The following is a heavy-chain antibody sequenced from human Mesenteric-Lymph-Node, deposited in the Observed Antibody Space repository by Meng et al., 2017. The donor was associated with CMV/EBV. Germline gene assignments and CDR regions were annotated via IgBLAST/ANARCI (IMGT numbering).Heavy chain of an antibody. CDR2: INHSGST. D-gene: IGHD3-10*01. CDR3: ASLHYGSGSHTDY. Sequence: CAGNGGCFSGYYWTERRQHPGKGREWIGEINHSGSTNFNPYLKSRVTISVDTSKNQFSLKLSSVTAADTAVYYCASLHYGSGSHTDYWGQGTLVTVSS. CDR1: GGCFSGYY. J-gene: IGHJ4*02. V-gene: IGHV4-34*01.